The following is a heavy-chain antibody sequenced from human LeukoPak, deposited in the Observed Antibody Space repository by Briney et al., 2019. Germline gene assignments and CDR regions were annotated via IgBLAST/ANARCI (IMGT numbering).Heavy chain of an antibody. V-gene: IGHV4-31*03. J-gene: IGHJ4*02. CDR2: IYYSGST. CDR3: ARDSSSYAYYYIDY. Sequence: SETLSLTCTVSGGSISSGGYYWSWIRQHPGKGLEWIGYIYYSGSTYYNPSLKSRVTISVDTSKNQFSLKLSSVTAADTAVYYCARDSSSYAYYYIDYWGQGTLVTVSS. CDR1: GGSISSGGYY. D-gene: IGHD6-13*01.